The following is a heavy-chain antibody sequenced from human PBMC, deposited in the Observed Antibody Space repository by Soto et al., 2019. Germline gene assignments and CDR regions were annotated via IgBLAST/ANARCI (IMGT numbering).Heavy chain of an antibody. CDR2: MNPNSGNT. D-gene: IGHD4-17*01. Sequence: QVQLVQSGAEVKKPGASVKVSCKASGYTFTSYDINWVRQATGQGLEWMGWMNPNSGNTGYAQKFQGRVTMTRNTSISTAYMELSSLRSEDTAVYYCARNTVTYYYYGMDVWGQGTTVTVSS. CDR3: ARNTVTYYYYGMDV. V-gene: IGHV1-8*01. J-gene: IGHJ6*02. CDR1: GYTFTSYD.